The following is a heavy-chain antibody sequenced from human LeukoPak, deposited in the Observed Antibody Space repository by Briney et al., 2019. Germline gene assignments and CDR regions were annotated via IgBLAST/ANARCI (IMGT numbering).Heavy chain of an antibody. J-gene: IGHJ4*02. Sequence: SETLSLTCTVSGGSIRSSSSYWGWIRQAPGKGLEWIGSIYYSGSTYYNPSLKSRVTISVDTSKNQFSLKLSSVTAADTAVYYCASSPWTTFDYWGQGTLVTVSS. V-gene: IGHV4-39*01. D-gene: IGHD1-14*01. CDR2: IYYSGST. CDR3: ASSPWTTFDY. CDR1: GGSIRSSSSY.